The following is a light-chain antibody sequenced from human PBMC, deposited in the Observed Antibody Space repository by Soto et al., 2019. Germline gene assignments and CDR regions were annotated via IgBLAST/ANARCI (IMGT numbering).Light chain of an antibody. Sequence: QSALTQPRSVSGSPGQSVTISCTGTSSDVGGYDFVSWYQQHPGKTPKLLIYDVTQRPSGVPDRFSGSKSGNTASLTISGLQAEDEADYSCCSYAGSYPLFGAGTKVTVL. CDR3: CSYAGSYPL. J-gene: IGLJ2*01. CDR2: DVT. CDR1: SSDVGGYDF. V-gene: IGLV2-11*01.